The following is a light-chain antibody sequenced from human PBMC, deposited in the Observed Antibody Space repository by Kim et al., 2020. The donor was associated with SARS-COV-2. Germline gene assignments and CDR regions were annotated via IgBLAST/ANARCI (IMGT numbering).Light chain of an antibody. V-gene: IGLV3-1*01. CDR2: QDS. Sequence: SVSPGQTASITCSGDKLGDKYACWYQQKPGQSHVLVIYQDSKRPSGIPERFSGSNSGNTATLTISGTQAMDEADYYCQAWDSSIVVFGGGTKLTVL. CDR3: QAWDSSIVV. J-gene: IGLJ2*01. CDR1: KLGDKY.